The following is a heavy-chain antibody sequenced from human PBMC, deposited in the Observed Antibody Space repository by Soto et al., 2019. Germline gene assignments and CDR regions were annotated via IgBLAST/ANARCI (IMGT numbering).Heavy chain of an antibody. Sequence: SETLSLTCSVSGASISSRDYYWGWIRQTPGKGLEWIGNSDYNGVTYYNPSLKSRVTVAKDTSKNQFSLKVASVTAADTAIYYCGRVMIGTSRHTDSDYWGQGTQVTVSS. V-gene: IGHV4-39*01. CDR3: GRVMIGTSRHTDSDY. CDR2: SDYNGVT. D-gene: IGHD2-2*01. J-gene: IGHJ4*02. CDR1: GASISSRDYY.